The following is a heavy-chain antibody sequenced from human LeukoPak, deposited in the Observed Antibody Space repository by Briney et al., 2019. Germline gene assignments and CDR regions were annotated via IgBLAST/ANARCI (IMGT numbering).Heavy chain of an antibody. Sequence: GGSLRLSCAASTFTFSSYAISWVRQAPGKGLEWVSGISGNGASTYYVDSVKGRFTMSRDNSKNTLYVQMNSLRAEDTAVYYCSSAYSSGWYQYYFDYWGQGTLVTVSS. J-gene: IGHJ4*02. CDR2: ISGNGAST. D-gene: IGHD6-19*01. CDR1: TFTFSSYA. CDR3: SSAYSSGWYQYYFDY. V-gene: IGHV3-23*01.